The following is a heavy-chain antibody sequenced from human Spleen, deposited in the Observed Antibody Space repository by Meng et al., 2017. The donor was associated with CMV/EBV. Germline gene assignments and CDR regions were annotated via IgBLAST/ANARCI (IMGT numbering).Heavy chain of an antibody. CDR1: GGSVRSGDYY. CDR3: ARGPRRGYIDC. J-gene: IGHJ4*02. Sequence: SETLSLTCTVSGGSVRSGDYYWSWIRQPPGKGLEWIGYIHNSGSTNYNPSLKGRVTLSVDTSKNQFSLNLSSVTAADTAVYYCARGPRRGYIDCWGQGTLVTVSS. V-gene: IGHV4-61*08. CDR2: IHNSGST.